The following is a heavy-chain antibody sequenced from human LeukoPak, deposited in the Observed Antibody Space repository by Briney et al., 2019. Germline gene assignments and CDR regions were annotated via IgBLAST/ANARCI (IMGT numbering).Heavy chain of an antibody. D-gene: IGHD5-18*01. V-gene: IGHV3-53*01. Sequence: GGSLRLSCAASGFTVNSNYMNWVRQAPGMGLEWVSVIYSDGTTYYTDSVKGRFTVSRDNFKNTVFLQMNSLRAEDTAVYYCANDLYGAHTSMNTWGQGTLVTVSS. CDR3: ANDLYGAHTSMNT. CDR2: IYSDGTT. CDR1: GFTVNSNY. J-gene: IGHJ5*02.